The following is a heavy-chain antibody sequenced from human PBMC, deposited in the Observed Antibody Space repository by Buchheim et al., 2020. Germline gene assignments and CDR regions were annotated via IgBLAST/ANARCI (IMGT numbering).Heavy chain of an antibody. J-gene: IGHJ6*03. CDR2: ISSSSSYT. V-gene: IGHV3-11*05. CDR3: ARAALRYFDWLFKGNSYMDV. D-gene: IGHD3-9*01. CDR1: GFTFSDYY. Sequence: QVQLVESGGGLVKPGGSLRLSCAASGFTFSDYYMSWIRQAPGQGLEWVPYISSSSSYTNYADSVKGRFTISRDNAKNSLYLEMNSLRAEDTAVYYCARAALRYFDWLFKGNSYMDVWGKGTT.